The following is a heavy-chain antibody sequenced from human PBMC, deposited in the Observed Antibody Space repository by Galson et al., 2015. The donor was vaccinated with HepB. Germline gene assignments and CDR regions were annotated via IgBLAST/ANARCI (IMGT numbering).Heavy chain of an antibody. D-gene: IGHD3-3*02. CDR3: LAFWAQRGHAS. Sequence: SLRLSCAVSGLSFRSYAMHWVRQAPGKGLECVSAVCCDGGTTNYGDSVKGRFIISRDNSKSTLYLQMSRLRTDDTAVYYCLAFWAQRGHASWGQGTLVRVYS. CDR1: GLSFRSYA. J-gene: IGHJ5*01. CDR2: VCCDGGTT. V-gene: IGHV3-64D*06.